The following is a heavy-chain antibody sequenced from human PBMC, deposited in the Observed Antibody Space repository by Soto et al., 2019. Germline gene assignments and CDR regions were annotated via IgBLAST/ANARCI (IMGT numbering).Heavy chain of an antibody. CDR1: GYTFTSYA. CDR2: INAGNGNT. CDR3: ARDFYDSSGYQGDYYYYGMDV. D-gene: IGHD3-22*01. V-gene: IGHV1-3*01. Sequence: GASVKVSCKASGYTFTSYAMHWVRQAPGQRLEWMGWINAGNGNTKYSQKFQGRVTITRDTSASTAYTELSSLRSEDTAVYYCARDFYDSSGYQGDYYYYGMDVWGQGTTVTVSS. J-gene: IGHJ6*02.